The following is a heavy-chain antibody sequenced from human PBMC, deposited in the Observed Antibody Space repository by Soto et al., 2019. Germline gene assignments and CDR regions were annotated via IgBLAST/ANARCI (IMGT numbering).Heavy chain of an antibody. Sequence: SVKVSFKASGGTFSSYAISWVRQAPGQGLEWMGGIIPILGTANYAQKFQGRVTITADESTSTAYMELSSLRSEDTAVYYCARDGYNYGRRYYYGMDVWGQGTKVTVSS. J-gene: IGHJ6*02. D-gene: IGHD5-12*01. CDR1: GGTFSSYA. V-gene: IGHV1-69*13. CDR3: ARDGYNYGRRYYYGMDV. CDR2: IIPILGTA.